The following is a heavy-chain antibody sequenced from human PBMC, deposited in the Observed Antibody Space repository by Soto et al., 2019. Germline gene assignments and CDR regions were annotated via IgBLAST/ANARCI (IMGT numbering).Heavy chain of an antibody. Sequence: GGSLRLSCAASGFTFSSYAMHWVRQAPGKGLGWVAVISYDGSNKYYADSVKGRFTISRDNSKNTLYLQMNSLGAEDTAVYYCARVATIWYYDYGMGVWGQGTTVTVSS. D-gene: IGHD5-12*01. V-gene: IGHV3-30-3*01. J-gene: IGHJ6*02. CDR3: ARVATIWYYDYGMGV. CDR2: ISYDGSNK. CDR1: GFTFSSYA.